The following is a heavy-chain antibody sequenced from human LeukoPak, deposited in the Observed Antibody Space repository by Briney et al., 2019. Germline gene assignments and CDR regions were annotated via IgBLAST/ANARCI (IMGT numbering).Heavy chain of an antibody. V-gene: IGHV3-21*01. Sequence: PGGSLRLSCAASGFTFSSYSMNWVRQAPGKGLEWVSSISSSSYIYYADSVKGRFTISRDNAKNSLYLQMNSLRAEDTAVYYCARVHGDYISAFDIWGQGTMVTVSS. CDR1: GFTFSSYS. D-gene: IGHD4-17*01. CDR2: ISSSSYI. J-gene: IGHJ3*02. CDR3: ARVHGDYISAFDI.